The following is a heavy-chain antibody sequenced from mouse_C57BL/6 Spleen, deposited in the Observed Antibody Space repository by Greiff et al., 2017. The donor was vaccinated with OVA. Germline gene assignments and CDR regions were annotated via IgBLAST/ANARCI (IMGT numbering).Heavy chain of an antibody. CDR1: GFTFSSYA. CDR2: ISDGGSYT. CDR3: ARGGGFAY. V-gene: IGHV5-4*03. J-gene: IGHJ3*01. Sequence: EVKLMESGGGLVKPGGSLKLSCAASGFTFSSYAMSWVRQTPEQRLEWVATISDGGSYTDYPDNVKGRFTISRDNAKNTLYLQMSHLKSEDTAMYYCARGGGFAYWGQGTLVTVSA.